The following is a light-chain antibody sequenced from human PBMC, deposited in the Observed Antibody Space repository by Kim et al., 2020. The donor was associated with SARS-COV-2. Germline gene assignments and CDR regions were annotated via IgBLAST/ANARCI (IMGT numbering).Light chain of an antibody. V-gene: IGLV3-1*01. CDR3: QAWDSTTAV. Sequence: SVSPGQTARITCSGDKLGSKYVCWYQQKPGQSPVVVIYQDKKRPSGIPERISASNSGNTATLTISGTQAMDEADYYCQAWDSTTAVFGGGTKLTVL. CDR1: KLGSKY. CDR2: QDK. J-gene: IGLJ2*01.